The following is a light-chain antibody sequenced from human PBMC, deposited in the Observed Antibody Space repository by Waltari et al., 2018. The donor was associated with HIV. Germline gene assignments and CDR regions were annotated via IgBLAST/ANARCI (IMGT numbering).Light chain of an antibody. CDR2: KDN. CDR1: ALPKQY. J-gene: IGLJ1*01. Sequence: SYELTQPPSVSVSPGQTARITCSGDALPKQYAYWYQQKPGQAPLVVRYKDNERPSGIPERFSGSSSGTTVTLTISGVHTEDEADYYCQSADSTGSYPDVFGTGTKVTVL. CDR3: QSADSTGSYPDV. V-gene: IGLV3-25*03.